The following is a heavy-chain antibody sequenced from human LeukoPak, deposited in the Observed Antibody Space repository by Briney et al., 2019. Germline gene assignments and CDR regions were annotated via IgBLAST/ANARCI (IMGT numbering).Heavy chain of an antibody. J-gene: IGHJ4*02. CDR3: ARDNTDYYDSSGYGGFDY. D-gene: IGHD3-22*01. CDR2: IWYDGSNK. CDR1: GFTFSSYG. V-gene: IGHV3-33*01. Sequence: GGSLRLSCAASGFTFSSYGMHWVRQAPGKGLEWVAVIWYDGSNKYYADSVKGRFTISRDNSKNTLYLQMNSLRAEDTAVYYCARDNTDYYDSSGYGGFDYWGQGTLVTVSS.